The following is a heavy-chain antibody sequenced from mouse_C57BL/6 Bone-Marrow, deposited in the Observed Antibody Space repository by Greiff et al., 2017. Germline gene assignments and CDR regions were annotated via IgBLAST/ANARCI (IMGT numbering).Heavy chain of an antibody. J-gene: IGHJ2*01. Sequence: QVQLQQSGAELMKPGASVKLSCKATGYTFTGYWIEWVKQRPGHGLEWIGEILPGSGSTNYNEKFNGKATFTADTSSNTAYMQLSSLTTEDSAIYYCARTPLIYYYGSSPLDYWGQGTTLTVSS. CDR1: GYTFTGYW. CDR2: ILPGSGST. D-gene: IGHD1-1*01. CDR3: ARTPLIYYYGSSPLDY. V-gene: IGHV1-9*01.